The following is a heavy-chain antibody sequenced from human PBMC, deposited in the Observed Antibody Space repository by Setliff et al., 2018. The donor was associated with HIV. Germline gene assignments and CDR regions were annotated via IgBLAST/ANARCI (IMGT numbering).Heavy chain of an antibody. CDR1: GFIFNNYA. CDR2: IYSGDGTS. V-gene: IGHV3-23*03. Sequence: GGSLRLSCAASGFIFNNYAMTWVRQAPGKGLEWVSVIYSGDGTSYYADPVKGRFTIFRDNSRNTLYLQMNSLRAEDTATYYCVKGGDYTNPFDYWGHGTLVTVSS. J-gene: IGHJ4*01. D-gene: IGHD4-4*01. CDR3: VKGGDYTNPFDY.